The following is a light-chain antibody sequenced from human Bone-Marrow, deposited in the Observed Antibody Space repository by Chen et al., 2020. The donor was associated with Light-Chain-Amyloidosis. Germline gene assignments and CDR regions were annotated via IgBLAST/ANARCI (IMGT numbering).Light chain of an antibody. CDR1: QSVISSY. CDR2: GAS. V-gene: IGKV3-20*01. CDR3: QQYATSPTPEYI. Sequence: IVLTQSPGTLSLSPGESATLSCRASQSVISSYLAWYQQKPGQAPRLFIYGASSRATGIPDRFSGSGSGTEFTRTISGREPEDFAMYYCQQYATSPTPEYIFGQGTKLEIK. J-gene: IGKJ2*01.